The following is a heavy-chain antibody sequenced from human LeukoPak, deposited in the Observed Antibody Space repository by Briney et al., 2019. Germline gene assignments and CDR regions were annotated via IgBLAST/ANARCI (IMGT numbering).Heavy chain of an antibody. V-gene: IGHV4-31*03. Sequence: SETLSVTCTVSGGSISSGGYYWSWIRQHPGKGLEWIGYIYYSGSTYYNPSLKSRVTISVDTSKNQFSLKLSSVTAADTAVYYCARAEQQLVHGMDVWGQGTTVTVYS. D-gene: IGHD6-13*01. CDR1: GGSISSGGYY. CDR2: IYYSGST. CDR3: ARAEQQLVHGMDV. J-gene: IGHJ6*02.